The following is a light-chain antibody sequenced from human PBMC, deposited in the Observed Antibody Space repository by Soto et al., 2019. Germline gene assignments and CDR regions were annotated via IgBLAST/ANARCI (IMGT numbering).Light chain of an antibody. CDR1: QSVGSNY. V-gene: IGKV3-20*01. CDR3: QQYGSSLGT. J-gene: IGKJ3*01. Sequence: IVLTQSPVTLSLSPGERATLSCRASQSVGSNYLAWYRQKPGQAPRLLIYGASTRATGIPDRISGSGSGTYFILIISRLEPEDFAVYYCQQYGSSLGTFGPGTKVDIK. CDR2: GAS.